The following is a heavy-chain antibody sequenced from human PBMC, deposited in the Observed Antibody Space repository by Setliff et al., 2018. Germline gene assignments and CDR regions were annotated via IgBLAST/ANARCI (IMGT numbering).Heavy chain of an antibody. CDR3: ARVPRFTDTRNAFDI. CDR1: GGSFSGYY. V-gene: IGHV4-34*01. Sequence: SETLSLTCAVYGGSFSGYYWSWIRQPPGKGLEWIGEINHSGSTNYNPSLKSRVTISVDTSKNQFSLKLSSVTAADTAVYYCARVPRFTDTRNAFDIWGQGTMVTVSS. D-gene: IGHD5-18*01. CDR2: INHSGST. J-gene: IGHJ3*02.